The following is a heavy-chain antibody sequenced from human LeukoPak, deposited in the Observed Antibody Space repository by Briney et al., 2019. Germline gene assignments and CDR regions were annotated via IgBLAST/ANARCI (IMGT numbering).Heavy chain of an antibody. Sequence: GGSLRLSCVASGFTFSSYSGIWVRQTPGKGLECVSSISSGSSNIYSAAPERGRSTITRDNAKISLFLQMDSLRPDDTAVYYCASGYSYDSLGFWGQGTLVTVSS. J-gene: IGHJ4*02. CDR1: GFTFSSYS. CDR2: ISSGSSNI. D-gene: IGHD3-22*01. CDR3: ASGYSYDSLGF. V-gene: IGHV3-21*01.